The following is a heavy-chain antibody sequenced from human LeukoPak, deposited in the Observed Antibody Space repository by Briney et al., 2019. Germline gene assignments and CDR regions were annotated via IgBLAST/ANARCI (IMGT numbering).Heavy chain of an antibody. CDR1: GFTVSSNY. CDR2: IYSGGST. Sequence: GGSLRLSCAASGFTVSSNYMSWVRQAPGKGLEWVSVIYSGGSTYYADSVRGRFTISRDNAKNTLYLQMNSLRAEDTAVYYCGRALYRGFDYWGQGTLVTVSS. J-gene: IGHJ4*02. D-gene: IGHD1-26*01. CDR3: GRALYRGFDY. V-gene: IGHV3-53*01.